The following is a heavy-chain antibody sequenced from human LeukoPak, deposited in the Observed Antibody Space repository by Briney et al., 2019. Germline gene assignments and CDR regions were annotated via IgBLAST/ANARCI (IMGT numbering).Heavy chain of an antibody. V-gene: IGHV3-30*02. CDR3: AITGYSSSWYSFPYYYYMDV. Sequence: AGGSLRLSCAASGFTFSSYGMHWVRQAPGKGLEWVAFIRYDGSNKYYADSVKGRFTISRDNSKNTLYLQMNSLRAEDTAVYYCAITGYSSSWYSFPYYYYMDVWGKGTTVTVSS. CDR2: IRYDGSNK. CDR1: GFTFSSYG. J-gene: IGHJ6*03. D-gene: IGHD6-13*01.